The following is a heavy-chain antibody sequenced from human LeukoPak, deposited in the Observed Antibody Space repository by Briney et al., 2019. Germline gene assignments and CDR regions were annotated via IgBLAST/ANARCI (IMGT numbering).Heavy chain of an antibody. CDR1: GYTFTSYD. CDR2: MNPNSGNT. J-gene: IGHJ4*02. V-gene: IGHV1-8*01. CDR3: AREWDYDVDYFDY. Sequence: ASVKVSCKASGYTFTSYDINWVRQATGQGLEWMGWMNPNSGNTGYAQKFQGRVTMTRDTSISTAYMELSRLRSDDTAVYYCAREWDYDVDYFDYWGQGTLVTVSS. D-gene: IGHD1-26*01.